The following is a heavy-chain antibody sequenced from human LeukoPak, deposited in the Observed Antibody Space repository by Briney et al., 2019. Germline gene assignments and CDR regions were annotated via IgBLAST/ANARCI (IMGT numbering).Heavy chain of an antibody. CDR2: IYSGGST. J-gene: IGHJ4*02. Sequence: VGSLRLSCAASGFTVSSDDMSWVRQSPGKGLKGISVIYSGGSTDYADSVQRRLTISRDNSKNTLYLQINSLRAEDTAVYYCARVVDHDYGDYYLDYWGQGTLVTVSS. CDR3: ARVVDHDYGDYYLDY. CDR1: GFTVSSDD. D-gene: IGHD4-17*01. V-gene: IGHV3-53*01.